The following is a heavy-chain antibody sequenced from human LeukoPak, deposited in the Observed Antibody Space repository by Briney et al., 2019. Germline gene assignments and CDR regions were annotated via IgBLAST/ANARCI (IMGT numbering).Heavy chain of an antibody. CDR1: GGSISSSSYY. Sequence: PSETLPLTCTVSGGSISSSSYYWGWIRQPPGKGLEWIGSIYYSGSTYYNPSLKSRVTISVDTSKNQFSLKLSSVTAADTAVYYCARLEVATFEFDYWGQGTLVTVSS. CDR2: IYYSGST. CDR3: ARLEVATFEFDY. V-gene: IGHV4-39*01. J-gene: IGHJ4*02. D-gene: IGHD5-12*01.